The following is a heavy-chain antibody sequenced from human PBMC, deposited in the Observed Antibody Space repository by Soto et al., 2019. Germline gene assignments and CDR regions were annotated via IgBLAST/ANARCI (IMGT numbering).Heavy chain of an antibody. J-gene: IGHJ4*02. CDR3: ARIAARPHSVDY. CDR2: INHSGST. Sequence: SETLSLTCAVYGGSFSGYYWSWIRQPPGKGLEWIGEINHSGSTNYNPSLKSRVTISVDTSKNQFSLKLSSVTAADTAVYYCARIAARPHSVDYWGQGTLVPVSS. D-gene: IGHD6-6*01. CDR1: GGSFSGYY. V-gene: IGHV4-34*01.